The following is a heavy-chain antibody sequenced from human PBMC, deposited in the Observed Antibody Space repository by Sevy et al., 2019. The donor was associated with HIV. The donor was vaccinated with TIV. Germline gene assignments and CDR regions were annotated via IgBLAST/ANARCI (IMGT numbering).Heavy chain of an antibody. CDR1: GFTFSTYG. CDR2: IRFDGTIK. Sequence: GGSLRLSCAASGFTFSTYGMHWVRQAPGKGLEWVAFIRFDGTIKYYTDSVKGRSTISRANSNNMLYLQMNSLRAEDTAVYFCTEVLPIVVVPAGVDYYYGRDVWGQGTTVTVSS. CDR3: TEVLPIVVVPAGVDYYYGRDV. V-gene: IGHV3-30*02. J-gene: IGHJ6*02. D-gene: IGHD2-2*01.